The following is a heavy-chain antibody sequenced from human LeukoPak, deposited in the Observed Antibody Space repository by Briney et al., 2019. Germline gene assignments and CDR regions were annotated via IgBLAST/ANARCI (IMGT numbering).Heavy chain of an antibody. Sequence: PSETLSLTCAVSGGSIGSSNWWSWVRQPPGKGLEWIGEIYHSGSTNYNPSLKSRVTISVDKSKNQFSLKLSSVTAADTAVYYCARGRYCSDGSCYSALSFDYWGQGTLVTVSS. J-gene: IGHJ4*02. V-gene: IGHV4-4*02. CDR3: ARGRYCSDGSCYSALSFDY. CDR1: GGSIGSSNW. CDR2: IYHSGST. D-gene: IGHD2-15*01.